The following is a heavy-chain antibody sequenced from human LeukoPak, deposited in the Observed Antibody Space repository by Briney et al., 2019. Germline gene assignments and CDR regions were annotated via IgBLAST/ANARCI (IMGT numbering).Heavy chain of an antibody. D-gene: IGHD2-15*01. V-gene: IGHV5-51*01. CDR3: AIPRVVAATTSHAAFDI. CDR2: IYPGDSDP. Sequence: GESLKISCKGSGYSFTSNWIGWVRQMPGKGLEWMGIIYPGDSDPRYSPPLQGQVTISADKSISTAYLQWSSLTASDTAMYFCAIPRVVAATTSHAAFDIWSQGTLVSVSS. CDR1: GYSFTSNW. J-gene: IGHJ3*02.